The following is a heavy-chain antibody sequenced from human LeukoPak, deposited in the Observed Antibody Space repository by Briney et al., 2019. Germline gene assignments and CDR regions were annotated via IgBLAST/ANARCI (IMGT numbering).Heavy chain of an antibody. CDR2: IYHSGST. Sequence: SETLSLTCAVSGGSISSGGYSWSWIWQPPGKGLEWIGYIYHSGSTYYNPSLKSRVTISVDRSKNQFSLKLSSVTAADTAVYYCARDGYCSGGSCYVGAFDIWGQGTMVTVSS. D-gene: IGHD2-15*01. J-gene: IGHJ3*02. V-gene: IGHV4-30-2*01. CDR3: ARDGYCSGGSCYVGAFDI. CDR1: GGSISSGGYS.